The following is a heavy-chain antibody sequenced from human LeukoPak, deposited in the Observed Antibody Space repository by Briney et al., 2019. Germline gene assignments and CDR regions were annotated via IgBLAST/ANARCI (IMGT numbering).Heavy chain of an antibody. CDR2: IKQDGSEK. Sequence: GGSLRLSCAASGSTFSSYWMSWVRQAPGKGLEWVANIKQDGSEKYYVDSVKGRFTISRDNAKNSLYLQMNSLRAEDTAVYYCARDRGDLYGDYEDYWGQGTLVTVSS. CDR1: GSTFSSYW. CDR3: ARDRGDLYGDYEDY. J-gene: IGHJ4*02. V-gene: IGHV3-7*01. D-gene: IGHD4-17*01.